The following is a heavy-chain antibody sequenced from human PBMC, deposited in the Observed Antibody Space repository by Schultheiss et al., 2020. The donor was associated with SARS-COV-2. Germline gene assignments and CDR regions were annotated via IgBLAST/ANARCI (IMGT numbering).Heavy chain of an antibody. CDR2: IYHSGST. V-gene: IGHV4-30-2*01. CDR1: SGSISSGGYS. CDR3: ARATRVETLFSVRGGSFDF. Sequence: SQTLSLTCAVSSGSISSGGYSWSWIRQPPGKGLEWIGYIYHSGSTYYNPSLKSRVTFSLDTSKKQFSLRLNSVTAADTAVYYCARATRVETLFSVRGGSFDFWGRGALVTVSS. J-gene: IGHJ4*02. D-gene: IGHD3-10*01.